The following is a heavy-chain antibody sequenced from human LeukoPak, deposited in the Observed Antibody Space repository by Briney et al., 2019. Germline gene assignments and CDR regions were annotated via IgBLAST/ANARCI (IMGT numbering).Heavy chain of an antibody. CDR1: GGTFSSYA. V-gene: IGHV1-18*01. D-gene: IGHD2-2*01. Sequence: ASVKVSCKASGGTFSSYAISWVRQAPGQGLEWMGWISSSTGNTKYAQKLQDRVTMTTDTSTSTAYLYLRNLRSDDTAVYYCVRLPLGYCSSTSCLDWGQGTLVTVSS. CDR3: VRLPLGYCSSTSCLD. CDR2: ISSSTGNT. J-gene: IGHJ4*02.